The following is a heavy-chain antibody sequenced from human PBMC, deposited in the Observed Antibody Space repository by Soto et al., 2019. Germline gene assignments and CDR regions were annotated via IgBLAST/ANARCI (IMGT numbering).Heavy chain of an antibody. V-gene: IGHV1-69*06. CDR3: ATGGGTVPAYYHGLDV. D-gene: IGHD3-16*01. CDR2: VIPFFGAS. Sequence: SVKVSCKATGGTFSSYAISWLRQAPGQGLEWMGGVIPFFGASNYAQKFQGRVTITADKSTSTAYMEMSSLRSKDTAVYYCATGGGTVPAYYHGLDVWGQGTTVTVSS. CDR1: GGTFSSYA. J-gene: IGHJ6*02.